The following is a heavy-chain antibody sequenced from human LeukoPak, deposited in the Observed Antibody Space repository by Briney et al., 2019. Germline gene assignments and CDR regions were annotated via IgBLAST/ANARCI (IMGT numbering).Heavy chain of an antibody. Sequence: ASVKVSCKASGYTFTGYYMHWVRQAPGQGLEWMRWINPNSGGTNYAQKFQGRVTMTRDTSISTAYMELSRLRSDDTAVYYCARDPLGYCSGGSCYSNYYYGMDVWGQGTTVTVSS. CDR1: GYTFTGYY. D-gene: IGHD2-15*01. CDR3: ARDPLGYCSGGSCYSNYYYGMDV. V-gene: IGHV1-2*02. CDR2: INPNSGGT. J-gene: IGHJ6*02.